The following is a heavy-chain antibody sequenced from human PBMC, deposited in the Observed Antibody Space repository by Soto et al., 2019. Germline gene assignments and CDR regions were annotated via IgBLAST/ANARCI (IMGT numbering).Heavy chain of an antibody. Sequence: VQLQQSGPGLLKPSQTLSLTCTVSGGSISRDYYHWTWIRQSPGKGLEWIGYIHHSGSIIYNPSLKSRVTISVDPSTNQFSLHLSSVTAADTAVYFCAREDGGGAILDVWGQGNKVTVSS. J-gene: IGHJ6*02. CDR3: AREDGGGAILDV. CDR2: IHHSGSI. CDR1: GGSISRDYYH. D-gene: IGHD3-3*02. V-gene: IGHV4-30-4*08.